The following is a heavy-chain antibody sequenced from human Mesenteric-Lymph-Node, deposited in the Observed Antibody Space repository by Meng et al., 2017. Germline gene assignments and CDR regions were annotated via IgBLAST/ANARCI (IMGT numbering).Heavy chain of an antibody. J-gene: IGHJ4*02. CDR2: ISGSGGST. CDR3: ARDPYIEYYGGNSPDY. D-gene: IGHD4-23*01. Sequence: GESLKISCAASGFTFSSYAMSWVRQAPGKGLEWVSAISGSGGSTYYADSVKGRFTISRDNSKNSLYLQMNSLRAEDTAVYYCARDPYIEYYGGNSPDYWGQGTLVTVSS. CDR1: GFTFSSYA. V-gene: IGHV3-23*01.